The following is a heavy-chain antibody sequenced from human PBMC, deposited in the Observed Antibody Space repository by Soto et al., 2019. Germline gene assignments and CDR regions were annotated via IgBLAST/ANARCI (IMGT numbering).Heavy chain of an antibody. CDR2: IYYNGNT. D-gene: IGHD2-15*01. V-gene: IGHV4-31*03. Sequence: SETLSLTCTVSGGSIISGGYYWIWIRQHPGRGLEWIGYIYYNGNTYYNPSLKSRVTVSVDTSKNQFSLNVRSVTAADTAVYYCARCSLVVIPVPGFDPWGQGTLVTVSS. J-gene: IGHJ5*02. CDR3: ARCSLVVIPVPGFDP. CDR1: GGSIISGGYY.